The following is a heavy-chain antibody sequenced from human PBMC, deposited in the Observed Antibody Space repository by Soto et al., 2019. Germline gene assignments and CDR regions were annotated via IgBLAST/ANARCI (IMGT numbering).Heavy chain of an antibody. CDR3: AKDYYSSSWPYYYYGMDV. Sequence: PGGSLRLSCAASGFTFSSYGMHWVRQAPGKGLEWVAVISYDGSNKYYADSVKGRFTISRDNSKNTLYLQMSSLRAEDTAVYYCAKDYYSSSWPYYYYGMDVWGQGTTVTVSS. V-gene: IGHV3-30*18. D-gene: IGHD6-13*01. CDR2: ISYDGSNK. CDR1: GFTFSSYG. J-gene: IGHJ6*02.